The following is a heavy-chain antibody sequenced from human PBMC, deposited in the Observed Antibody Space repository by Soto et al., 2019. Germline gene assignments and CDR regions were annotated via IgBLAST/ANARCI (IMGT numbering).Heavy chain of an antibody. Sequence: QVRLVESGGGAVQPGDSLRLSCDASGFTFSTYALHWVRQAPGKGLECVAFISYTGATQYYADPVKGRFTVSRDNSKNIASLQMTSLKPEDSAVYYCARGAFLYSRGPYYDNWGQRTLVAVSS. CDR3: ARGAFLYSRGPYYDN. J-gene: IGHJ4*02. CDR2: ISYTGATQ. CDR1: GFTFSTYA. D-gene: IGHD4-4*01. V-gene: IGHV3-30-3*01.